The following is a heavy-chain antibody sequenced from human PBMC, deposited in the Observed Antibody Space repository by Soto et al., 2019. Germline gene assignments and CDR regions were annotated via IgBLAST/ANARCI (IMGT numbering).Heavy chain of an antibody. D-gene: IGHD1-1*01. CDR1: GGSISSYY. CDR3: ARRYGYSFDY. V-gene: IGHV4-59*08. Sequence: PSETLSLTCTVSGGSISSYYWSWIRQPPGKGLEWIGYIYYSGNTNYNPSLKSRVTISVDTSKNQFSLKLISVTAADTAVYYCARRYGYSFDYWGQGTLVTVSS. J-gene: IGHJ4*02. CDR2: IYYSGNT.